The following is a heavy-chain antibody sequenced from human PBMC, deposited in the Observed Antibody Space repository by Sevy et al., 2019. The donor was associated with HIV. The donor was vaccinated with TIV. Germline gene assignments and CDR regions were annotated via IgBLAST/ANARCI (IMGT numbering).Heavy chain of an antibody. V-gene: IGHV1-2*04. D-gene: IGHD5-18*01. CDR1: GYTFTGYY. CDR3: ARVGYSSGNFNSHGVDV. Sequence: ASVKVSCKATGYTFTGYYLHWVRQAPGRGLEWMGWINPKRGDTHYSQKFQGWVTMTSDTSISPAYMELDRLTSDDTALYYCARVGYSSGNFNSHGVDVGGLETTVTLSS. CDR2: INPKRGDT. J-gene: IGHJ6*02.